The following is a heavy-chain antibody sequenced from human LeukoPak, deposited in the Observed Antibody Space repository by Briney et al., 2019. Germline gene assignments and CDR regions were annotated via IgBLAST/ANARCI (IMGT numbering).Heavy chain of an antibody. J-gene: IGHJ4*02. V-gene: IGHV4-59*12. Sequence: SETLSLTCTVSGGSISSYYWSWIRQPPGEGLEWIGYIYYSGSTNYNPSLKSRVTISVDTSKNQFSLKLSSVTAADTAVYYCARQRWLQLGYFDYWGQGTLVTVSS. CDR1: GGSISSYY. D-gene: IGHD5-24*01. CDR3: ARQRWLQLGYFDY. CDR2: IYYSGST.